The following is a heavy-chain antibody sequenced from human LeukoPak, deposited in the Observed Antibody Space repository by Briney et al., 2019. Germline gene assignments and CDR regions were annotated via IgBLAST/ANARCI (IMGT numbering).Heavy chain of an antibody. J-gene: IGHJ4*02. CDR1: GFTFSSYG. V-gene: IGHV3-30*03. CDR2: ISYDGSNK. D-gene: IGHD3-10*01. Sequence: GGSLRLSCAASGFTFSSYGMHWVRQAPGKGLEWVAVISYDGSNKYYADSVKGRFTISRDNSKNTLYLQMNSLKIEDTAVYYCAIDALGVRGVRSDYWGQGTLVTVSS. CDR3: AIDALGVRGVRSDY.